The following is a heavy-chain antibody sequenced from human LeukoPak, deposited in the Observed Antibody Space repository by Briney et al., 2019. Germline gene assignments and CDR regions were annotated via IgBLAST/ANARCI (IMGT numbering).Heavy chain of an antibody. D-gene: IGHD3-16*01. CDR3: ARDGGPYDYVWECPMGGRRYYYYYYGMDV. V-gene: IGHV3-30*04. Sequence: RRSLRLSCAASGFTFSSYAMHWVRQAPGKGLEWVAVISYDGSNKYYADAAKGRFTISRDNSKNTLYLQMNSLRAADTAVYYCARDGGPYDYVWECPMGGRRYYYYYYGMDVWGQGTTVTVSS. CDR2: ISYDGSNK. J-gene: IGHJ6*02. CDR1: GFTFSSYA.